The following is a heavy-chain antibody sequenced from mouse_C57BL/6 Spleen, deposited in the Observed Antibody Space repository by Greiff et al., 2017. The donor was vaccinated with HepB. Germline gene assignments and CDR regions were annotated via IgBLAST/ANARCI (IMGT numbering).Heavy chain of an antibody. CDR3: ARERAGAYIVSRGFDY. D-gene: IGHD1-3*01. CDR1: GYTFTSYW. J-gene: IGHJ2*01. V-gene: IGHV1-64*01. CDR2: IHPNSGST. Sequence: QVQLQQPGAELVKPGASVKLSCKASGYTFTSYWMHWVKQRPGQGLEWIGMIHPNSGSTNYNEKFKSKATLTVDKSSSTAYMQLSSLTSEDSAVYSWARERAGAYIVSRGFDYWGQGTTLTVSS.